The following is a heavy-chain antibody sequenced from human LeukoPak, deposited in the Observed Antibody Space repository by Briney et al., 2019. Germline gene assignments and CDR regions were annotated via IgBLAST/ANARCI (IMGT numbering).Heavy chain of an antibody. CDR3: ARGESGYDPIDY. V-gene: IGHV4-59*01. CDR1: GGSISSYY. D-gene: IGHD5-12*01. Sequence: SETLSLTCTVSGGSISSYYWRWIRQPPGKGLEWIGYIYYSGSTNYNPSLKSRVTISVDTSKNQFSLKLSSVTAADTAVYYCARGESGYDPIDYWGQGTLVTVSS. J-gene: IGHJ4*02. CDR2: IYYSGST.